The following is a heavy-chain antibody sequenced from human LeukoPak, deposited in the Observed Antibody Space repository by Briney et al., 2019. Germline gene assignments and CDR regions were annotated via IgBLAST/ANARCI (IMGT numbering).Heavy chain of an antibody. D-gene: IGHD5-24*01. Sequence: GGSLRLSCAASEFSFNNFAMYWVRQAPGKGLEWLAVISYDGSITYYADSVKGRFTISRDDSNNTLHLQMNSLRAEDTALYYCAREDNPLWFDPWGQGTLVIVSS. CDR2: ISYDGSIT. V-gene: IGHV3-30-3*01. CDR1: EFSFNNFA. J-gene: IGHJ5*02. CDR3: AREDNPLWFDP.